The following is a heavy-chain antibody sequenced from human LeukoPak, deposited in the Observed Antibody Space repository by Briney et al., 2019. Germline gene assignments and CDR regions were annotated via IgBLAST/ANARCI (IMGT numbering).Heavy chain of an antibody. CDR2: IYYSGST. D-gene: IGHD4-11*01. Sequence: KASETLSLTCTVSGGSISSYYWSWIRQPPGKGLEWIGYIYYSGSTNYNPSLKSRVTISVDTSKNQFSLKLSSVTAADTAVYYCARAPTVTDSLDYWGQGTLVTVSS. CDR3: ARAPTVTDSLDY. V-gene: IGHV4-59*01. J-gene: IGHJ4*02. CDR1: GGSISSYY.